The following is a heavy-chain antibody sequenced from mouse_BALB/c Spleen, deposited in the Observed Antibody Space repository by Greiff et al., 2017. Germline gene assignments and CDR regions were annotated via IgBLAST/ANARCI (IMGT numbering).Heavy chain of an antibody. D-gene: IGHD2-1*01. CDR2: INPSNGRT. CDR3: ARSYGNYYAMDY. J-gene: IGHJ4*01. CDR1: GYTFTSYW. V-gene: IGHV1S81*02. Sequence: QVQLKQPGAELVKPGASVKLSCKASGYTFTSYWMHWVKQRPGQGLEWIGEINPSNGRTNYNEKFKSKATLTVDKSSSTAYMQLSSLTSEDSAVYYCARSYGNYYAMDYWGQGTSVTVSS.